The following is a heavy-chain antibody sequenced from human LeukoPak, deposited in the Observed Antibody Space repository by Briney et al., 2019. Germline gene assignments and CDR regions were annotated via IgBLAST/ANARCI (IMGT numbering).Heavy chain of an antibody. Sequence: GGSLRLSCAASGFIFTKYWMSWVRQAPGKGLEWVANINEDGSTKFYVDSVKGRFSISRDNAQNSVYLQLNSLRIEDTAVYYCATSAASASWDWGRGTLVIVSP. V-gene: IGHV3-7*03. CDR2: INEDGSTK. J-gene: IGHJ4*02. CDR3: ATSAASASWD. D-gene: IGHD6-13*01. CDR1: GFIFTKYW.